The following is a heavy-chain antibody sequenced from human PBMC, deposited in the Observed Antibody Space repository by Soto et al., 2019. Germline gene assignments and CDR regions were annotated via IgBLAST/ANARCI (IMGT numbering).Heavy chain of an antibody. Sequence: EVQLVESGGGLVQPGGSLRLFCVASGFIFNSYSMNWVRQAPGKGLEWISYINSGSTSVFYADSVKGRFSISRDNAKNSLYLQMNSLRAEDTAVYYCASSASPDAYWGQGTLVTVSS. V-gene: IGHV3-48*01. CDR2: INSGSTSV. D-gene: IGHD1-26*01. CDR3: ASSASPDAY. CDR1: GFIFNSYS. J-gene: IGHJ4*02.